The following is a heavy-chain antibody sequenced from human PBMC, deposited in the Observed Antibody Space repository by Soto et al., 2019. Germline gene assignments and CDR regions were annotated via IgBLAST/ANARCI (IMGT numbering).Heavy chain of an antibody. D-gene: IGHD3-10*01. V-gene: IGHV2-5*02. CDR1: GFSLSTSGVA. CDR2: IYWDDDN. J-gene: IGHJ5*02. CDR3: AHIRHYHGSGNYCFDP. Sequence: QITLMESGPTLVKPTQTLTLTCTFSGFSLSTSGVAVGWIRQPPGTALEWLALIYWDDDNRYSPSLKSRLTITNDTSKNQVVLTMTHMDPVDTATYYCAHIRHYHGSGNYCFDPWGQGTLVTVSS.